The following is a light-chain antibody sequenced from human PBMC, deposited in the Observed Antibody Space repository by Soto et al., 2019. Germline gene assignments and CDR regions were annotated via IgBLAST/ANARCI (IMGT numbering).Light chain of an antibody. CDR3: SSYTSASALAI. Sequence: QSALTQPASVSGSPGQTITISCAGTKFDIGRYDYVSWYRQHPGEAPKLIIFEVNTRPSGISHRFSGSKSGNMASLTISGLQVEDEAHYFCSSYTSASALAIFGGGTQLTVL. J-gene: IGLJ7*01. CDR1: KFDIGRYDY. V-gene: IGLV2-14*01. CDR2: EVN.